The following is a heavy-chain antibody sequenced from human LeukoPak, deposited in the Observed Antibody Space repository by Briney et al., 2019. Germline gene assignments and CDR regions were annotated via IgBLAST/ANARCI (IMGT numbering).Heavy chain of an antibody. V-gene: IGHV4-39*07. CDR2: IYYSGST. J-gene: IGHJ5*02. CDR1: GGSISSSSYY. Sequence: SETLSLTCTVSGGSISSSSYYWGWIRQPPGKGLEWIGSIYYSGSTYYNPSLKSRVTISVDTSKNQFSLKLSSVTAADTAVYYCARDNATQSNWFDPWGQGTLVTVSS. CDR3: ARDNATQSNWFDP. D-gene: IGHD2-2*01.